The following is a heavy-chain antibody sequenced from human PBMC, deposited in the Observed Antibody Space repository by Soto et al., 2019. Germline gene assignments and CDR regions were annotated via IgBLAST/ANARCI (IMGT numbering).Heavy chain of an antibody. J-gene: IGHJ1*01. CDR3: ARDNSILGAPFQD. D-gene: IGHD3-16*01. V-gene: IGHV3-53*02. CDR2: IYADGGT. Sequence: EVELVETGGGLIQPGGSLRLSCAVSGFTVSSNSMSWVRQAPGKGLEWVSLIYADGGTYYGDSVKGRFTISRDTSKNPVSLQMTSLRADDTAVYYCARDNSILGAPFQDWGQGTLVTVSS. CDR1: GFTVSSNS.